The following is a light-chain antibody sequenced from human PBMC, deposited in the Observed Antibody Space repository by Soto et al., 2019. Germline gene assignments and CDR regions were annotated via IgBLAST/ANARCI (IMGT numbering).Light chain of an antibody. J-gene: IGKJ1*01. V-gene: IGKV3-15*01. Sequence: EIVMTQSPATLSVSPGERATLSCRASQSVSSNLAWYQQKPGQAPRLLIYDSSTRATGIPARFSGSGSGTEFTLTISSLQSEAFAIYYCQQYNNWPETFGQGTKVEIK. CDR2: DSS. CDR1: QSVSSN. CDR3: QQYNNWPET.